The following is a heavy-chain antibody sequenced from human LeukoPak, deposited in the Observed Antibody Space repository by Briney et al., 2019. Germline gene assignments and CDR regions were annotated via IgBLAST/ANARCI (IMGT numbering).Heavy chain of an antibody. CDR1: GGSFSAYY. CDR3: ASLGEFYFDY. CDR2: ISHSGST. V-gene: IGHV4-34*01. D-gene: IGHD3-10*01. Sequence: SETLSLTCAVYGGSFSAYYWTWNRQPPGKGLEWIGEISHSGSTNYNPSLKSRVTISVDMSKNQFSLKLSSVTAADTAVYYCASLGEFYFDYWGQGTLVTVSS. J-gene: IGHJ4*02.